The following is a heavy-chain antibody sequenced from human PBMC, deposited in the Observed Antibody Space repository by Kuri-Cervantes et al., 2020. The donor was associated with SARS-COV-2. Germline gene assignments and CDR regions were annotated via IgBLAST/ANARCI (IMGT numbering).Heavy chain of an antibody. CDR2: IGDHNDNT. D-gene: IGHD3-3*01. Sequence: ASVKVSCKASVYTFSDYGVSWVRQAPGQGLEWVGWIGDHNDNTIYAQKVQDRVTMNTDASTSKAYMPLRSLRSDDTAVYYCARDHFDFWSGHSYYYHPLDVWGQGTMVTVYS. CDR3: ARDHFDFWSGHSYYYHPLDV. CDR1: VYTFSDYG. J-gene: IGHJ6*02. V-gene: IGHV1-18*01.